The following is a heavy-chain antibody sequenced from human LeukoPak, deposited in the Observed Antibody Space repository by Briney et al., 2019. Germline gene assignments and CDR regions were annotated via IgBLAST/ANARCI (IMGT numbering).Heavy chain of an antibody. D-gene: IGHD2-15*01. Sequence: SETLSLTCAVSGGSISSGGYSWSWIRQPPGKGLEWIGYIYHSGSTYYNPSLKSRVTISVDTSKNQFSLKLSSVTAADTAVYYCARHSGYCSGGSCYGVDYWGQGTLVTVSS. J-gene: IGHJ4*02. CDR3: ARHSGYCSGGSCYGVDY. CDR1: GGSISSGGYS. CDR2: IYHSGST. V-gene: IGHV4-30-2*01.